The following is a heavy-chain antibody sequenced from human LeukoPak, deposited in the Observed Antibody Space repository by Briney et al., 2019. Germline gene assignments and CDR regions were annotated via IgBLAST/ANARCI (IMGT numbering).Heavy chain of an antibody. CDR1: GYTFADYW. CDR2: IYAGGSDT. J-gene: IGHJ4*02. V-gene: IGHV5-51*01. D-gene: IGHD1-26*01. CDR3: ARSTTGASGSPFDY. Sequence: GESLKISCKGSGYTFADYWIAWVRQMPGKGLEWMGIIYAGGSDTTYSPSLRGQVTISADRSISTAYLQWRSLETSDTAIYYCARSTTGASGSPFDYWGQGSLVTVSS.